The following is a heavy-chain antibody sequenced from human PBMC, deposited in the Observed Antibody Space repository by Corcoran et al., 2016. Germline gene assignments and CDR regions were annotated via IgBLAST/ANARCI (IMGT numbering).Heavy chain of an antibody. J-gene: IGHJ4*02. D-gene: IGHD2-2*01. CDR2: IIPIFGTA. CDR1: GGTFSSYA. Sequence: QVQLVQSGAEVKKPGSSVKVSCKASGGTFSSYAISWVRQAPGQGLEWMGGIIPIFGTANYAQKFQGRVTITADESTSTAYMELSSLRSEDTAVYYCATAGYCSSTSCLGVYYFDYWGQGTLVTVSS. V-gene: IGHV1-69*01. CDR3: ATAGYCSSTSCLGVYYFDY.